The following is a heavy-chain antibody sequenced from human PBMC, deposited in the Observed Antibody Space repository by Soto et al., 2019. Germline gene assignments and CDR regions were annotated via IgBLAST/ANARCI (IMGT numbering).Heavy chain of an antibody. CDR3: AKVFRSCIYTNCYAPNPPDY. Sequence: EVQLLESGGGLVQPGGSLRLSCVASGFTFTSYAMTWVRQPPGKGLEWVSSVTNTGGITHYANSVKGRFTISRDNAKNTLYLQMNRLRDEATAFYYCAKVFRSCIYTNCYAPNPPDYWGQGTLVTVSA. CDR2: VTNTGGIT. J-gene: IGHJ4*02. CDR1: GFTFTSYA. V-gene: IGHV3-23*01. D-gene: IGHD2-15*01.